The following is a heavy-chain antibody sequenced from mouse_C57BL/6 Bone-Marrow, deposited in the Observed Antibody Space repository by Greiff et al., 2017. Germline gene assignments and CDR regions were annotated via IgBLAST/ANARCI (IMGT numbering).Heavy chain of an antibody. D-gene: IGHD3-3*01. CDR2: ISSGGSYT. J-gene: IGHJ3*01. Sequence: EVQLVESGGDLVKPGGSLKLSCAASGFTFSSYGMSWVRQTPDQRLEWVATISSGGSYTYYPDSVKGRCTISRADAKNTLYLQMSSLKSEDTAMYYCAAHEGWDWFADWGQGTLVTVSA. CDR1: GFTFSSYG. V-gene: IGHV5-6*01. CDR3: AAHEGWDWFAD.